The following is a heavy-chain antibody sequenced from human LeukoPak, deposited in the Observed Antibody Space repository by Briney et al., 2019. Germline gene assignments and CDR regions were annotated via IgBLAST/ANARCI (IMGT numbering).Heavy chain of an antibody. D-gene: IGHD3-10*01. J-gene: IGHJ4*02. V-gene: IGHV4-61*02. CDR1: GGSISSGSYY. CDR2: IYTSGST. CDR3: ARESRYGSGNY. Sequence: SETLSLTCTVSGGSISSGSYYWSWIRQPAGKGLEWIGRIYTSGSTNYNPSLKSRVTISVDTSKNQFSLKLSSVTAADTAVYYCARESRYGSGNYWGQGTLVTVSS.